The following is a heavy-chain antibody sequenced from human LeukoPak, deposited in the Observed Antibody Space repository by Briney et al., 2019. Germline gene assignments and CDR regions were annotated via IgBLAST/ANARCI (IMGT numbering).Heavy chain of an antibody. D-gene: IGHD2-8*02. CDR2: ISSSGGTI. J-gene: IGHJ4*02. Sequence: GGSLRLSCAASGFTFSDYYMTWIRQAPGQGPEWISYISSSGGTIFYADSVKGRFTISRDNAKNSVYLQMNSLRAEDTAMYYCATGPSGYFFNYWGQGTLVTVSS. CDR3: ATGPSGYFFNY. V-gene: IGHV3-11*04. CDR1: GFTFSDYY.